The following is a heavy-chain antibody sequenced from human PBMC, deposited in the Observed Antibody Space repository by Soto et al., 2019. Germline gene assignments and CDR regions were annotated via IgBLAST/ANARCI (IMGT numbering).Heavy chain of an antibody. Sequence: PGGSLRLSCAASGFTFSSYEMNWVRQAPGKGLEWVSYISSSGSTIYYADSVKGRFTISRDNAKNSLYLQMNSLRAEDTAVYYCARVGWVGATDWGQGTLVTVSS. D-gene: IGHD1-26*01. V-gene: IGHV3-48*03. CDR3: ARVGWVGATD. J-gene: IGHJ4*02. CDR2: ISSSGSTI. CDR1: GFTFSSYE.